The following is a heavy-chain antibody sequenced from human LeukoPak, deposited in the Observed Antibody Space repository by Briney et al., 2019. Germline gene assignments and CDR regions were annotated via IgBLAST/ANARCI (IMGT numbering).Heavy chain of an antibody. CDR2: ISSSGSTI. D-gene: IGHD1-26*01. CDR1: GFTFSSYE. J-gene: IGHJ4*02. CDR3: AKGDTTWELPHDY. Sequence: GGSLRLSCAASGFTFSSYEVNWVRQAPGKGLEWVSYISSSGSTIYYADSVKGRFTISRDNAKNSLYLQMNSLRAEDTAVYYCAKGDTTWELPHDYWGQGTLVTVSS. V-gene: IGHV3-48*03.